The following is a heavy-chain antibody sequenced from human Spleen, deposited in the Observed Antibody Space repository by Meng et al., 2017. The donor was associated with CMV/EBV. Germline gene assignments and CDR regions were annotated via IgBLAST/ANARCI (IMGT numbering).Heavy chain of an antibody. CDR3: ARDSKDTAMVDY. CDR2: ISVGGFTT. J-gene: IGHJ4*02. V-gene: IGHV3-48*03. D-gene: IGHD5-18*01. Sequence: GESLKISCAASGFTFSSYAMSWVRQAPGQGLEWVAYISVGGFTTHYADSVKGRFTISRDNAKNSLNLQMNSLRADDTALYYCARDSKDTAMVDYWGQGTLVTVSS. CDR1: GFTFSSYA.